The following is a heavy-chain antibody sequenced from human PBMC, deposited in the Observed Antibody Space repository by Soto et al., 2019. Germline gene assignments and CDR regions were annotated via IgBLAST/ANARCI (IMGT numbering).Heavy chain of an antibody. CDR3: ARDYYDRSGFYPYFDY. D-gene: IGHD3-22*01. V-gene: IGHV4-59*01. Sequence: PSETLSLTCTVSGGSISSYYWSWIRQPPGKGLEWIGYIYYSGSTNYNPSLKSRVTISVDTSKNQFSLKLSSVTAADTAVYYCARDYYDRSGFYPYFDYWGQGTLVTVSS. J-gene: IGHJ4*02. CDR2: IYYSGST. CDR1: GGSISSYY.